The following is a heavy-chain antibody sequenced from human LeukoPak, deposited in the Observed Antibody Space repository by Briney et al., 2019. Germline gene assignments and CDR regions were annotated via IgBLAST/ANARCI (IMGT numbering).Heavy chain of an antibody. J-gene: IGHJ4*02. CDR1: RRTYRDYA. CDR3: TRDPARDSFGVVIPPFDY. CDR2: IRSKVYGGTT. V-gene: IGHV3-49*04. Sequence: GWSVTESCTGSRRTYRDYAMSGVRPAGCKGGAGVGFIRSKVYGGTTEYAASVNGRFPISRDDSKSIAYLQMNSLKTEDTAVYYCTRDPARDSFGVVIPPFDYWGQGTLVTVSS. D-gene: IGHD3-3*01.